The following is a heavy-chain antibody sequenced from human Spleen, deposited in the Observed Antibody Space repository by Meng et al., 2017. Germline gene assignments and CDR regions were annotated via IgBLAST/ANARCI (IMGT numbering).Heavy chain of an antibody. CDR1: HYTFTGYG. CDR3: ARGVDGIAAGVD. J-gene: IGHJ4*02. CDR2: LGAHDGDT. D-gene: IGHD6-13*01. Sequence: QVQVVQSGAEVKRPGASVKVSCKASHYTFTGYGVSWFRQAPGQGLEWMAWLGAHDGDTSHAPKFLGRVTVTADTATATAYMELRSLRSDDTAVYYCARGVDGIAAGVDWGQGTLVTVSS. V-gene: IGHV1-18*01.